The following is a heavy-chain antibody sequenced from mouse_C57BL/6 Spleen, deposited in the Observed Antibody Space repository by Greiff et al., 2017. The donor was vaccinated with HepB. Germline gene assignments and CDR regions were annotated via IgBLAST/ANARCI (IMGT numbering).Heavy chain of an antibody. J-gene: IGHJ2*01. V-gene: IGHV1-64*01. D-gene: IGHD1-1*01. CDR2: IHPNSGST. CDR1: GYTFTSYW. Sequence: QVQLQQPGAELVKPGASVTLSCKASGYTFTSYWMHWVKQRPGQGLEWIGMIHPNSGSTNYNEKFKSKATLTVDKSSSTAYMQLSSLTTEDSSVYYGARYYYGSSYYFDYWGQGTTLTVSS. CDR3: ARYYYGSSYYFDY.